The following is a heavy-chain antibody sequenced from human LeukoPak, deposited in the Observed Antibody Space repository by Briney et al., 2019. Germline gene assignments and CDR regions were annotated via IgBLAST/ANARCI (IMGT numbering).Heavy chain of an antibody. V-gene: IGHV3-30-3*01. CDR1: GFTFSNYA. Sequence: GGSLRLSCAASGFTFSNYALHWVRQSPGKGLEWVAVISYDGSNKYYADSVKGRFTISRDNSKNTLSLQTNSLRPEDTALYYCARDFRTVGAATGHYYGMDVWGQGTTVTVSS. CDR2: ISYDGSNK. CDR3: ARDFRTVGAATGHYYGMDV. J-gene: IGHJ6*02. D-gene: IGHD1-26*01.